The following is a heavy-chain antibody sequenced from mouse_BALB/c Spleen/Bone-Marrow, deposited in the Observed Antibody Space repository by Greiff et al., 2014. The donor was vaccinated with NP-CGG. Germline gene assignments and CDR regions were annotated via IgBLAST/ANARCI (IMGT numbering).Heavy chain of an antibody. V-gene: IGHV1S81*02. CDR2: INPSNGGT. J-gene: IGHJ4*01. CDR3: SRGRRDALDY. CDR1: GYTFTSYY. Sequence: VNLVESGAELVEPGASVKLSCKASGYTFTSYYMYWVKQRPGQGLEWFGEINPSNGGTNFNEKFKNKATLTVDKSSSTAYMQLSSLTPEDSAVYYCSRGRRDALDYWGQGTSVTVSS.